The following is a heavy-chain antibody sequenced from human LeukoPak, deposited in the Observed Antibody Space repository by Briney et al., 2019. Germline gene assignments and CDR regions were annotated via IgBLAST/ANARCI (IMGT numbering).Heavy chain of an antibody. J-gene: IGHJ3*02. V-gene: IGHV1-2*02. CDR3: ARDCHYYDSSGYYSGIANAFDI. CDR1: GYTFTGYY. CDR2: INPNSGGT. D-gene: IGHD3-22*01. Sequence: ASVKVSCKASGYTFTGYYMHWVRQAPGQGLEWMGWINPNSGGTNYAQKFQGRVTMTRDTSISTAYMELSRLRSDDTAVYYCARDCHYYDSSGYYSGIANAFDIWGQGTMVTVSS.